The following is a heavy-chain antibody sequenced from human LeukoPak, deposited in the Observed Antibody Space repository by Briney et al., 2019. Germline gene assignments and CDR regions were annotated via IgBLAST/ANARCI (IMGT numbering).Heavy chain of an antibody. D-gene: IGHD4-17*01. V-gene: IGHV3-30*18. J-gene: IGHJ6*02. CDR3: AKVKEGAAGDYFPYYYYGMDV. CDR2: ISYDGSNK. CDR1: GFTFSSYG. Sequence: GRSLRLSCAASGFTFSSYGMHWVRQAPGKGLEWVAVISYDGSNKYYADSVKGRFTISRDNSKNTLYLQMNSLRAEDTAVYYCAKVKEGAAGDYFPYYYYGMDVWGQGTTVTVSS.